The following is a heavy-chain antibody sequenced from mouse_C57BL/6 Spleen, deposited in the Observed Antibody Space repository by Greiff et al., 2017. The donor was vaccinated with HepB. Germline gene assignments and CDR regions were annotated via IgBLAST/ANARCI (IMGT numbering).Heavy chain of an antibody. CDR2: IDPSDSYT. CDR1: GYTFTSYW. CDR3: AREGRNRDDCYAMEY. Sequence: QVQLQQPGAELVKPGASVKLSCKASGYTFTSYWMQWVKQRPGPGLEWIGDIDPSDSYTNYNQKFKGKATLTVDTSSSTAYMQLSSLTSEDSAVYYCAREGRNRDDCYAMEYWGQGTSVTVSS. V-gene: IGHV1-50*01. D-gene: IGHD2-14*01. J-gene: IGHJ4*01.